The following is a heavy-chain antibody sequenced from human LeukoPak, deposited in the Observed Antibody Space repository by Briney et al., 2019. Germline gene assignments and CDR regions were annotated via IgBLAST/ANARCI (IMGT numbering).Heavy chain of an antibody. J-gene: IGHJ3*02. CDR1: GFTVSSSY. CDR3: AKMDGSGSYPGDAFDI. D-gene: IGHD3-10*01. Sequence: GGSLRLSCAASGFTVSSSYMSWVRQAPGKGLEWVSAISGSGGSTYYADSVKGRFTISRDNSKNTLYLQMNSLRAEDTAVYYCAKMDGSGSYPGDAFDIWGQGTMVTVSS. CDR2: ISGSGGST. V-gene: IGHV3-23*01.